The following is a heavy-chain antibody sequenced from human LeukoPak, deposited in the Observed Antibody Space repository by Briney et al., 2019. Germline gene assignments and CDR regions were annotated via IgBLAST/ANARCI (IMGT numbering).Heavy chain of an antibody. CDR2: IYTSGST. CDR3: AKTVPYSSGWRATFDH. CDR1: GGSISSGSYY. D-gene: IGHD6-19*01. J-gene: IGHJ4*02. V-gene: IGHV4-61*02. Sequence: PSETLSLTCTVSGGSISSGSYYWSWIRQPAGKGLEWIGRIYTSGSTYYNPSLKSRVTISLDKSKNQFSLKVNSVTAADTAVYCCAKTVPYSSGWRATFDHWGQGTLVTVSS.